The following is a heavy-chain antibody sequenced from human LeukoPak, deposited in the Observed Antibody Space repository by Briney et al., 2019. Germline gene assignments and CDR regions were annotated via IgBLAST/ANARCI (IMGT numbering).Heavy chain of an antibody. D-gene: IGHD5-12*01. J-gene: IGHJ6*03. CDR2: MNPNSDNT. Sequence: ASVKVSCKASGYTFTSYDINWVRQATGQGLEWMGWMNPNSDNTGYAQKFQGRVTITRNTSISTAYMELSSLRSEDTAVYYCARARSLRHYYYYMDVWGKGTTVTVSS. CDR3: ARARSLRHYYYYMDV. V-gene: IGHV1-8*03. CDR1: GYTFTSYD.